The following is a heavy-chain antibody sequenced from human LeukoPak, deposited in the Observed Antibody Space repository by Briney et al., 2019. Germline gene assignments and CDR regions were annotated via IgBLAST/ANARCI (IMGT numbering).Heavy chain of an antibody. CDR3: AREGGYSGYDYVKAFDY. V-gene: IGHV3-66*01. Sequence: GGSLRLSCAASGFTVSSNYMSWVRRAPGKGLEWVSVIYSGGSTYYADSVKGRFTISRDNSKNTLYLQMNSLRAEDTAVYYCAREGGYSGYDYVKAFDYWGQGTLVTVSS. CDR2: IYSGGST. D-gene: IGHD5-12*01. J-gene: IGHJ4*02. CDR1: GFTVSSNY.